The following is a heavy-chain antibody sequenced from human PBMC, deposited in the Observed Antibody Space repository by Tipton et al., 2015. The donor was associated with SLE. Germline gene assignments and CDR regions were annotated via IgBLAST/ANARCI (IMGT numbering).Heavy chain of an antibody. CDR1: GGSISSYH. CDR2: IYTSGNT. V-gene: IGHV4-4*08. CDR3: ARDGDYRDEYFEY. Sequence: GLVKPSETLSLTCTVSGGSISSYHWSWIRQPPGKGLEWIGYIYTSGNTDYKSSLKSRVTISVDTPKNQFSLKLSSVSAADTAVYFCARDGDYRDEYFEYWGQGTLVTVSS. J-gene: IGHJ4*02. D-gene: IGHD4-17*01.